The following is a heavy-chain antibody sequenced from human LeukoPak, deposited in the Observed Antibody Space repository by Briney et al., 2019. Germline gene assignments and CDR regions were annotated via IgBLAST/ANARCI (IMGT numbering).Heavy chain of an antibody. CDR3: ASEQWLVRGPFDY. CDR2: ISSSGSYT. Sequence: GGSLRLSCAASGFSFSDYNMNWVRQAPGKGLEWVSSISSSGSYTYYADSVKGRFTISRDNAQNSLYLQMNSLRAEDTAVYYCASEQWLVRGPFDYWGQGSLVTVSS. V-gene: IGHV3-21*01. CDR1: GFSFSDYN. D-gene: IGHD6-19*01. J-gene: IGHJ4*02.